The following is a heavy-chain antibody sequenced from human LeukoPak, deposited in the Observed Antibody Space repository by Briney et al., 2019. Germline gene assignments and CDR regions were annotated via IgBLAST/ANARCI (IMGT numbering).Heavy chain of an antibody. CDR2: ISYDGSNK. D-gene: IGHD2-21*01. CDR1: GFTFSSYA. Sequence: PGGSLRLSCAASGFTFSSYAMHWVRQAPGKGLEWEAVISYDGSNKYYADSVKGRFTISRDNSKNTLYLQMNSLRAEDTAVYYCASYLYSGPDYWGQGTLVTVSS. V-gene: IGHV3-30-3*01. J-gene: IGHJ4*02. CDR3: ASYLYSGPDY.